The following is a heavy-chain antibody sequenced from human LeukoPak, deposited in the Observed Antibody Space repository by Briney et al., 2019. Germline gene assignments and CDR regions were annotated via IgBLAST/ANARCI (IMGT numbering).Heavy chain of an antibody. J-gene: IGHJ4*02. Sequence: PGGSLRLSCAASGFTFSSYGMHWVRQAPGKGLEWVAFIRYDGSNKYYADSVKGRFTISRDNSKNSLYLQMNSLRAEDTAVYYCARDNYDSSGYNFDYWGQGTLVTVSS. CDR2: IRYDGSNK. V-gene: IGHV3-30*02. CDR1: GFTFSSYG. D-gene: IGHD3-22*01. CDR3: ARDNYDSSGYNFDY.